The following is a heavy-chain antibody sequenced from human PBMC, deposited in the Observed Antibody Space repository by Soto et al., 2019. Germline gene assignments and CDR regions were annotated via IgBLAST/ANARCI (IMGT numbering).Heavy chain of an antibody. D-gene: IGHD1-26*01. Sequence: EVQLLESGGGLVQPGGSLRLSCAASGFTFSSYAMSWVRQAPGKGLEWVSAISGSGGSTYYADSVKGRFTISRDNSKNTLYLQMKSLRAEDTAVYYCAKVEGSGIYGDYFDYWGQGTLVTVSS. CDR3: AKVEGSGIYGDYFDY. J-gene: IGHJ4*02. V-gene: IGHV3-23*01. CDR2: ISGSGGST. CDR1: GFTFSSYA.